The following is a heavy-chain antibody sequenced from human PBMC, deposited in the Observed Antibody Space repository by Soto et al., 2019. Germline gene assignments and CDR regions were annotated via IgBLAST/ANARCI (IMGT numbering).Heavy chain of an antibody. CDR2: IYYSGST. Sequence: QVQLQESGPGLVKPSETLSLTRTVSGGSISTYYWSWIRQPPGKGLEWIGYIYYSGSTNYNPSLKSRVTISVDTSKNQFSLKLSSVTAADTAVYYCARDAMTTVIPYYYYFGMDVWGQGTTVTVSS. D-gene: IGHD4-17*01. J-gene: IGHJ6*02. CDR3: ARDAMTTVIPYYYYFGMDV. CDR1: GGSISTYY. V-gene: IGHV4-59*01.